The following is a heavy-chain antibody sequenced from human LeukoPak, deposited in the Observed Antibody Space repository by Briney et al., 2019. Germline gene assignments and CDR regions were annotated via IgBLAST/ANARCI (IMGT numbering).Heavy chain of an antibody. CDR3: AKSRSEVVVAAANY. CDR2: ISSHRSI. Sequence: GGSLRLSCVVSGFTLSNSSMSWVRQAPGRGLEWVSSISSHRSIYAESVRGRFTISRDTAKNSLYLQMNSLRAEDTAIYYCAKSRSEVVVAAANYWGQGTLITVSS. V-gene: IGHV3-69-1*01. D-gene: IGHD2-15*01. CDR1: GFTLSNSS. J-gene: IGHJ4*02.